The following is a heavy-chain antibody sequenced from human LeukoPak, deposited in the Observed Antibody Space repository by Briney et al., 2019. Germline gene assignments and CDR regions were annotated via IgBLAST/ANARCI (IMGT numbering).Heavy chain of an antibody. CDR1: GFTFSSYW. V-gene: IGHV3-9*03. Sequence: PGGSLRLSCAASGFTFSSYWMSWVRHAPGKGLEWVSGINWNSGTIGYADSVKGRFTISRDNAKNSLYLQMNSLRADDMAFYYCARDRFRYCSGAYCSHFEFWGQGTLVSVSS. J-gene: IGHJ4*02. CDR2: INWNSGTI. CDR3: ARDRFRYCSGAYCSHFEF. D-gene: IGHD2-15*01.